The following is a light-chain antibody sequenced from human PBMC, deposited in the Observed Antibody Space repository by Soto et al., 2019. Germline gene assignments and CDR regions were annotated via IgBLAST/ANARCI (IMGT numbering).Light chain of an antibody. CDR2: WAS. V-gene: IGKV4-1*01. CDR1: QSLLYNSNNLDY. J-gene: IGKJ3*01. Sequence: DIVMTQSPDSLAVSLGETATINCKSSQSLLYNSNNLDYLTWYQQKPGQPPRLLIYWASTRESGVPDRFSGSGSGTDFTLTSSSLQAEDVAVYYCQKYYTTPFTFGPGTKVDIK. CDR3: QKYYTTPFT.